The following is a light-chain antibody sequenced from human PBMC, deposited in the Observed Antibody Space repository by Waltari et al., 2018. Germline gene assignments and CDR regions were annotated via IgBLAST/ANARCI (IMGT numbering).Light chain of an antibody. V-gene: IGKV3-20*01. CDR3: QHYVRLPAT. CDR2: DAS. J-gene: IGKJ1*01. Sequence: EIVLTQSPAPLSLSPGESAPLSCSASQSVSRALAWYQQKPGQAPRLLIYDASRRATGIPDRFSGSVSGTDFSLTITGLEPEDFAVYYCQHYVRLPATFGQGTKVEIK. CDR1: QSVSRA.